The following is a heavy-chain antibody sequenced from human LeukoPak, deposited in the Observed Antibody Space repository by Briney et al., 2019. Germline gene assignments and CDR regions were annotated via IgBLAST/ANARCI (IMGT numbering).Heavy chain of an antibody. CDR1: GGSFSGYY. CDR2: INHSGST. J-gene: IGHJ4*02. CDR3: ARGLFGVRDY. V-gene: IGHV4-34*01. D-gene: IGHD3-3*01. Sequence: PSETLSLTCAVYGGSFSGYYWSWIRQPPGKGLEWIGEINHSGSTNYNPSFKSRVTISVDTSKNQFSLKLSSVTAADTAVYYCARGLFGVRDYWGQGTLVTVSS.